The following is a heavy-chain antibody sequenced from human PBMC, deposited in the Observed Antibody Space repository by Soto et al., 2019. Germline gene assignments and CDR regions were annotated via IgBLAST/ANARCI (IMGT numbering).Heavy chain of an antibody. CDR1: GGSITRNNHS. V-gene: IGHV4-39*01. J-gene: IGHJ4*02. Sequence: QLQLQESGPGLVKPSETLSLTCIVSGGSITRNNHSWGWIRQSPGKGLEWIGSILYSGSTNYNPALKCRVTLSVETSKTQFSLRMSAVTAADTALYYCARLGSSGWYQGAYFDCWGQGTLVNVSS. CDR2: ILYSGST. D-gene: IGHD6-19*01. CDR3: ARLGSSGWYQGAYFDC.